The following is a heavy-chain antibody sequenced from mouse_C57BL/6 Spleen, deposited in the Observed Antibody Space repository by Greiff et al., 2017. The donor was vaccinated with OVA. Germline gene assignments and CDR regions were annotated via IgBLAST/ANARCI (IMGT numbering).Heavy chain of an antibody. Sequence: EVQVVESGGGLVKPGGSLKLSCAASGFTFSSYTMSWVRQTPEQRLEWVATISGGGGNTYYPDSVKGRFTISRDNAKNTLYLQMSSLRSEDTALYYCASLDSSGYYAMDYWGQGTSVTVSS. CDR2: ISGGGGNT. CDR3: ASLDSSGYYAMDY. V-gene: IGHV5-9*01. CDR1: GFTFSSYT. D-gene: IGHD3-2*02. J-gene: IGHJ4*01.